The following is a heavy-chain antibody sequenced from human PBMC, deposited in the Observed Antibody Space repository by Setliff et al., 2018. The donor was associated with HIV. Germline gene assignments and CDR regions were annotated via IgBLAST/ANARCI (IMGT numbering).Heavy chain of an antibody. CDR2: MYHHGST. CDR3: ARGGYDFRGGNPTNWFEH. Sequence: SETLSLTCTVSGGAINNGGHWWSWIRQFPGKGLEWIGDMYHHGSTKYNPSLRSRLSISMDKSRNQFSLNLNSVTAADTAFYYCARGGYDFRGGNPTNWFEHWGQGALVTVSS. J-gene: IGHJ5*02. CDR1: GGAINNGGHW. D-gene: IGHD3-3*01. V-gene: IGHV4-4*02.